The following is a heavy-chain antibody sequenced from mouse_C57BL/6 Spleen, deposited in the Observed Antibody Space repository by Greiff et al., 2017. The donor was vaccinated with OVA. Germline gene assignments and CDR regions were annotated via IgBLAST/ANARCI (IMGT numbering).Heavy chain of an antibody. CDR1: GYTFTDYE. Sequence: QVHVKQSGAELVRPGASVTLSCKASGYTFTDYEMHWVKQTPVHGLEWIGAIDPETGGTAYNQKFKGKAILTADKSSSTAYMELRSLTSEDSAVYYCTRGDFNYYGSSYSYYFDYWGQGTTLTVSS. CDR2: IDPETGGT. CDR3: TRGDFNYYGSSYSYYFDY. D-gene: IGHD1-1*01. J-gene: IGHJ2*01. V-gene: IGHV1-15*01.